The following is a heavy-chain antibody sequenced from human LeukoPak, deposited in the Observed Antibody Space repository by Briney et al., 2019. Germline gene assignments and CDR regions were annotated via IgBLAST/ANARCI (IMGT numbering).Heavy chain of an antibody. CDR2: ISSSSSYI. V-gene: IGHV3-21*01. D-gene: IGHD2-2*01. J-gene: IGHJ4*02. CDR3: ARVDIVVVPAARPEY. Sequence: GGSLRLSCAASGFTFSSYSMNWARQAPGRGLEWVSSISSSSSYIYYADSVKGRFTISRDNAKNSLYLQMNSLRAEDTAVYYCARVDIVVVPAARPEYWGQGTLVTVSS. CDR1: GFTFSSYS.